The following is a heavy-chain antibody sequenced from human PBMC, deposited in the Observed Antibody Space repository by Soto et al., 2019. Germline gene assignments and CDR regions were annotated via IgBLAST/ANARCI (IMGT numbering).Heavy chain of an antibody. CDR3: AIVRLRFLEWLLHHDAFDI. CDR2: ISYDGSNK. V-gene: IGHV3-30-3*01. Sequence: PGGSLRLSCAASGFTFSSYAMHWVRQAPGKGLEWVAVISYDGSNKYYADSVKGRFTISRDNSKNTLYLQMNSLRAEDTAVYYCAIVRLRFLEWLLHHDAFDIWGQGTMVTVSS. CDR1: GFTFSSYA. J-gene: IGHJ3*02. D-gene: IGHD3-3*01.